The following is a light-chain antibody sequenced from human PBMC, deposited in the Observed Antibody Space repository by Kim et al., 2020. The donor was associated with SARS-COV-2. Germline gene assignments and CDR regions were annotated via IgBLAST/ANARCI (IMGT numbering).Light chain of an antibody. CDR3: AAWDYNLNGVG. Sequence: CPAIFSNFERNTLHLWHPHPGTAPKLLIFGYNQRPSGVPDRFSGSKSGASASLSISGLQSEDEADYYCAAWDYNLNGVGFGGGTQLTVL. CDR1: FSNFERNT. J-gene: IGLJ2*01. V-gene: IGLV1-44*01. CDR2: GYN.